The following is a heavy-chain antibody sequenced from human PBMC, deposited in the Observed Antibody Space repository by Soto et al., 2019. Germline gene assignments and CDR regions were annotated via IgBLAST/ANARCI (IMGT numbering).Heavy chain of an antibody. J-gene: IGHJ6*02. CDR2: IYPGDSDT. Sequence: RGESLKISCMGSGYKVSTWHNFTSYWIAWVRQMPGEGLEWMGIIYPGDSDTRYSPSFQGQVTISADKSISTAYLQWSSLKASDTAMYYCARTSAAGKYYYGMDVAGQSTTVTVSS. V-gene: IGHV5-51*01. CDR3: ARTSAAGKYYYGMDV. D-gene: IGHD6-13*01. CDR1: GYKVSTWHNFTSYW.